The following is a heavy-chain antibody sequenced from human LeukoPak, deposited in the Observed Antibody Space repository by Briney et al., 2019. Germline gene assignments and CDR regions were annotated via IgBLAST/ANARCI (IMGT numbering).Heavy chain of an antibody. CDR1: GDSISTSSYY. Sequence: SETLSLTCSVSGDSISTSSYYWGWIRQPPGKGLEWIGSIYHSGSTYYNPSLKSRVTISVDTSKNQFSLKLSSVTAADTAVYYCARVQGIAVAGTQSFDYWGQGTLVTVSS. CDR2: IYHSGST. V-gene: IGHV4-39*07. D-gene: IGHD6-19*01. CDR3: ARVQGIAVAGTQSFDY. J-gene: IGHJ4*02.